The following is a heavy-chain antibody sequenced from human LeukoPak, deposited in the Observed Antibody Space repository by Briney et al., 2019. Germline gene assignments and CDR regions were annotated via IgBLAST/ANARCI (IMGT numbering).Heavy chain of an antibody. Sequence: TGGSLRLSCAASGFTFSSYWMSWVRQAPGKGLEWVAFIRHDGSNKYYADSVKGRFTVSKDNSKNTLYLQMNSLRVEDTAMYYCAKDQGYYDSSGYQYYFEYWGQGTLVTVSS. CDR1: GFTFSSYW. J-gene: IGHJ4*02. D-gene: IGHD3-22*01. V-gene: IGHV3-30*02. CDR3: AKDQGYYDSSGYQYYFEY. CDR2: IRHDGSNK.